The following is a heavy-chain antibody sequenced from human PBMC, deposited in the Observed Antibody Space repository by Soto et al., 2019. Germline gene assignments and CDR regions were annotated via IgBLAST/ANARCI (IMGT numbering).Heavy chain of an antibody. CDR3: APFDWLTHY. J-gene: IGHJ4*02. V-gene: IGHV4-39*01. CDR2: IYYSGST. Sequence: PSETLSLTCTVSGGSIRSSTYYWGWIRQPPGKGLEWIGSIYYSGSTYYNPSLKSRVTISVDTSKNQFSLKLSSVTAADTAVYYCAPFDWLTHYWGQGTLVTVSS. CDR1: GGSIRSSTYY. D-gene: IGHD3-9*01.